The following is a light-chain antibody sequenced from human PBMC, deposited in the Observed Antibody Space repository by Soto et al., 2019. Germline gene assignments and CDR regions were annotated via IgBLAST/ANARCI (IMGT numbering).Light chain of an antibody. CDR2: DVN. J-gene: IGLJ1*01. V-gene: IGLV2-14*01. Sequence: QSVLTQPASVSGSPGQSIAISCTGSSSDVGAHNYVSWYQQHPGKAPKLIIYDVNNRPSGVSNRFSGSKSGNTASLTISGLQAEDEADYYCCSYAGSSFYVFGTGTKVTVL. CDR1: SSDVGAHNY. CDR3: CSYAGSSFYV.